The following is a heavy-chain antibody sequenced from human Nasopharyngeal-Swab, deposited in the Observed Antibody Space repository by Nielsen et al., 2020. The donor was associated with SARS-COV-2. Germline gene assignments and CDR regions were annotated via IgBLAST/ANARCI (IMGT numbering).Heavy chain of an antibody. CDR3: ARVPSIAVAGTLLPYYYYYMDV. D-gene: IGHD6-19*01. V-gene: IGHV3-48*01. Sequence: GASLRLSCAASGFTFSSYSMNWVCPAPGKGLEWVSYISSSSSNKYYADSVKGRFTISRDNAKNSLYLQMTSLRAEDTAVYYCARVPSIAVAGTLLPYYYYYMDVWGKGTTVTVSS. CDR1: GFTFSSYS. J-gene: IGHJ6*03. CDR2: ISSSSSNK.